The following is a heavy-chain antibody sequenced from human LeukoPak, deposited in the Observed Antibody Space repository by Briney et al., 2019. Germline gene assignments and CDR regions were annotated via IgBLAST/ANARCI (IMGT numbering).Heavy chain of an antibody. CDR2: ISSDGSIT. J-gene: IGHJ4*02. V-gene: IGHV3-74*01. D-gene: IGHD7-27*01. Sequence: PGGSLRLSCAASGFTFNDYVMHWVRQAPGKGLVWVSRISSDGSITTYADSVEGRFTVSRDNAKNTLYLQMNSLRVEDTAVYYCATDLSWAFFEHWGQGTLVTVSS. CDR3: ATDLSWAFFEH. CDR1: GFTFNDYV.